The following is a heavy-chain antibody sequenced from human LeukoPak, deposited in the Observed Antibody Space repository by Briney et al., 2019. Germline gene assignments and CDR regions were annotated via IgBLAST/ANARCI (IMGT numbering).Heavy chain of an antibody. J-gene: IGHJ5*02. CDR3: ARSEGYSSSWYWFDP. V-gene: IGHV5-51*01. CDR1: GYSFTSYW. Sequence: GESLKISCKGSGYSFTSYWIGCVRQMPGKGLEWMGIIYPGDSDTRYSPSFQGQVTISADKSISTAYLQWSSLKASDTAMYYCARSEGYSSSWYWFDPWGQGTLVTVSS. D-gene: IGHD6-13*01. CDR2: IYPGDSDT.